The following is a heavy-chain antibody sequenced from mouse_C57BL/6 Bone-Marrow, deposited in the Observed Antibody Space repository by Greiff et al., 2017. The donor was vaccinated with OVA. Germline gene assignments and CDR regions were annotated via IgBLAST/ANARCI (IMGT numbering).Heavy chain of an antibody. D-gene: IGHD2-4*01. Sequence: VQLQQSGAELMKPGASVKLSCKATGYTFIGYWIEWVKQRPGHGLEWIGEILPGSGSTNYNEKFEGKATFTADTSSNTAYMQLSSLTTEDSAIYYCAREGPFYYDYPLDYWGQGTTLTVSS. J-gene: IGHJ2*01. V-gene: IGHV1-9*01. CDR3: AREGPFYYDYPLDY. CDR1: GYTFIGYW. CDR2: ILPGSGST.